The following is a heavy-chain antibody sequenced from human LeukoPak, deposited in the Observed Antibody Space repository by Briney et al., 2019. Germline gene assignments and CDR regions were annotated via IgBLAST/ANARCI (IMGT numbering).Heavy chain of an antibody. CDR2: IYHSGST. CDR3: ASPAGDY. J-gene: IGHJ4*02. CDR1: GGSISSYNW. V-gene: IGHV4-4*02. Sequence: NPSETLSLTCVVSGGSISSYNWWSWVRQPPGKGLEWIGEIYHSGSTNYNPSLKSRVTISLDTSKNQFSLKLSSVTAADTAVYYCASPAGDYWGQGTLVTVSS.